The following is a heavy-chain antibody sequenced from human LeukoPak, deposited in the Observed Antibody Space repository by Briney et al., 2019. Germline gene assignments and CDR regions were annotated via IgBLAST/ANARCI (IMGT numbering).Heavy chain of an antibody. Sequence: PSETLSLTCTVSGDSFNSYYWSWIRQPAGKGLEWIGLIYNGGSTNYNPSLKSRVTMSVDASKNQFSLKLSSVTAADTAVYYCARDFDSWGQGTLVTVSS. CDR3: ARDFDS. CDR2: IYNGGST. CDR1: GDSFNSYY. J-gene: IGHJ4*02. V-gene: IGHV4-4*07.